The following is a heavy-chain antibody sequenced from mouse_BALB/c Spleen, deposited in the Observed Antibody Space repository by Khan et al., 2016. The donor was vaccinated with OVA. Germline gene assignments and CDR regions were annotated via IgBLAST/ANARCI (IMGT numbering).Heavy chain of an antibody. CDR2: IYFSGSI. D-gene: IGHD2-1*01. Sequence: EVQLQESGPDLVKPSQSLSLTCTVTGYSITSGYAWHWIRQFPGNKLEWMAYIYFSGSINYKPSLKSRIFVTRDTSKNQFFLQLNSVTSEDTATYYWTRDGNYMDYGGQGTAVTVSS. CDR3: TRDGNYMDY. CDR1: GYSITSGYA. V-gene: IGHV3-1*02. J-gene: IGHJ4*01.